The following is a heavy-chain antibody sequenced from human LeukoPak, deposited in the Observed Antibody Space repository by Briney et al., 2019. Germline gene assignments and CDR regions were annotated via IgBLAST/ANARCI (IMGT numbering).Heavy chain of an antibody. CDR2: INPNSGGT. Sequence: ASVKVSCKASGYTFTGYYMHWVRQAPGQGLEWMGWINPNSGGTNYAQKFQGRVTMTRDTSISTAYMELSRLRSDDTAVYYCARGFYDIPTSIMDYWGQGTLVTVSS. V-gene: IGHV1-2*02. CDR1: GYTFTGYY. J-gene: IGHJ4*02. D-gene: IGHD3-9*01. CDR3: ARGFYDIPTSIMDY.